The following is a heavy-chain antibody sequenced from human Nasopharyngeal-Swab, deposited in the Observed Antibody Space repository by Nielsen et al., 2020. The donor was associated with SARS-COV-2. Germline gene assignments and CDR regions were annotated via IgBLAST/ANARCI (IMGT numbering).Heavy chain of an antibody. V-gene: IGHV3-23*01. D-gene: IGHD1-14*01. CDR1: GFTFSTYA. CDR2: IDAGGANT. Sequence: GESLKISCAASGFTFSTYAMTWVRQAPGKGLEWVSTIDAGGANTFYADSVKGRFTISRDNDKNTLYLQMNSLRAEDTAVYYCARGRYNPYWGQGTLVTVAS. CDR3: ARGRYNPY. J-gene: IGHJ4*02.